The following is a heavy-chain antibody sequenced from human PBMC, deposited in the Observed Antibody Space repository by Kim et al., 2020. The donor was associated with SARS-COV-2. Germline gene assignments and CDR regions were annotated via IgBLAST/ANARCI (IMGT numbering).Heavy chain of an antibody. Sequence: GGSLRLSCAASGFTFSDYYMSWIRQAPGKGLEWVSYISSSSSYTNYADSVKGRFTISRDNAKNSLYLQMNSLRAEDTAVYYCARDRGGVYGDYNWYFDLWGPGTLVTVSA. CDR2: ISSSSSYT. V-gene: IGHV3-11*06. CDR1: GFTFSDYY. CDR3: ARDRGGVYGDYNWYFDL. D-gene: IGHD4-17*01. J-gene: IGHJ2*01.